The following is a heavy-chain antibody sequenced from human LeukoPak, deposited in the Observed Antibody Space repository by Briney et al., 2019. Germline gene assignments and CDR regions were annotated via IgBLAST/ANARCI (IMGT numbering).Heavy chain of an antibody. CDR1: GITVSSND. CDR3: AKKVSGWSENFQH. CDR2: IYSGGRT. Sequence: GGSLRLSCVASGITVSSNDMSWVRQAPGKGLEWVSLIYSGGRTDYADSVKGRFTISRDNSKNTLYLQMNSLRAEDTAVYYCAKKVSGWSENFQHWGQGTLVTVSS. V-gene: IGHV3-53*01. J-gene: IGHJ1*01. D-gene: IGHD6-19*01.